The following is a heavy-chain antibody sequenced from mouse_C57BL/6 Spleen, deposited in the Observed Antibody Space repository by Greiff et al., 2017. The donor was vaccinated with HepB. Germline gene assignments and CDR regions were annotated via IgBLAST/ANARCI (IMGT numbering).Heavy chain of an antibody. V-gene: IGHV5-16*01. CDR1: GFTFSDYY. D-gene: IGHD2-3*01. CDR2: INYDGSST. CDR3: ARDGYYSPGYFDV. Sequence: DVQLQESEGGLVQPGSSMKLSCTASGFTFSDYYMAWVRQVPEKGLEWVANINYDGSSTYYLDSLKSRFIISRDNAKNILYLQMSSLKSEDTATYYCARDGYYSPGYFDVWGTGTTVTVSS. J-gene: IGHJ1*03.